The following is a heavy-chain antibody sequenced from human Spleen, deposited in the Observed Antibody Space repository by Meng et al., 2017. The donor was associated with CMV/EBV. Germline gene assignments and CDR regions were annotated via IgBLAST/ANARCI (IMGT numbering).Heavy chain of an antibody. V-gene: IGHV3-7*03. CDR1: GFTFSSYW. J-gene: IGHJ4*02. CDR3: SRYCRSISCHAGSFDY. Sequence: GESLKISCVVSGFTFSSYWMSWVRQAPGKGLEWVANIKQDGSEKYYVDSVKGRFTISRDNAKNSLYLQMNSLRAEDTAVYYCSRYCRSISCHAGSFDYWGQGTLVTVSS. D-gene: IGHD2-2*01. CDR2: IKQDGSEK.